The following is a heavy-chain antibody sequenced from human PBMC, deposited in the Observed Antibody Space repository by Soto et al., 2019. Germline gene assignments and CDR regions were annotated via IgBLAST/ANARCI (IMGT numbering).Heavy chain of an antibody. CDR1: SGSITSVGFY. J-gene: IGHJ5*02. Sequence: QVLLQESGPGLVRPSQTLSLTCVVSSGSITSVGFYWHWVRQRPGEGLDWIGYIFHSGSRYYNPSLRSRVSLAIDTSNDQFSLNLSSGTAADTAVYFCARGGSGDNRFDPWGQGTLVTVSS. CDR3: ARGGSGDNRFDP. V-gene: IGHV4-31*02. D-gene: IGHD2-15*01. CDR2: IFHSGSR.